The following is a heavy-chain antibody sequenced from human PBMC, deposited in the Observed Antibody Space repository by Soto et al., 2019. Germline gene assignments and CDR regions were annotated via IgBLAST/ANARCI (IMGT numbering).Heavy chain of an antibody. Sequence: ASVKVSWKASGYTFTSYYMHWVRQAPGQGLEWMGGFDPEDGETIYAQKFQGRVTMTEDTSTDTAYMELSSLRSEDTAVYYCATVARIQLWAAGGGMDVWGQGTTVTVSS. V-gene: IGHV1-24*01. CDR3: ATVARIQLWAAGGGMDV. CDR2: FDPEDGET. CDR1: GYTFTSYY. J-gene: IGHJ6*02. D-gene: IGHD5-18*01.